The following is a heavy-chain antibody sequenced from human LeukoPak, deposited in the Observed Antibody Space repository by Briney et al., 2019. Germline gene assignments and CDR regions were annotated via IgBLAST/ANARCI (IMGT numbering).Heavy chain of an antibody. J-gene: IGHJ5*02. Sequence: SETLSLTCTVPGGSISSHYWSWIRQPPGKGLEWIGYIYYSGSTNYNPSLKSRVTISVDTSKNQFSLKLSSVTAADTAVYYCARAGRGIVVAKNWFDPWGQGTLVTVSS. CDR3: ARAGRGIVVAKNWFDP. V-gene: IGHV4-59*11. CDR1: GGSISSHY. CDR2: IYYSGST. D-gene: IGHD2-2*01.